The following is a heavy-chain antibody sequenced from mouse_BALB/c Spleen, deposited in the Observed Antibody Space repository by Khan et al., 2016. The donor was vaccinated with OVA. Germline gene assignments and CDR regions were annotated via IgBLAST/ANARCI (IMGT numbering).Heavy chain of an antibody. CDR2: IWGDGST. Sequence: QVQLKESGPGLVAPSQSLSITCTVSGLSLTNYGISWIRQPPGKGLEWLGVIWGDGSTNYHSALISRLRINKDNSKSQVFLRLNSMHTDDTDTYYCAIIYYGYDWFTYWGRGTLVTVSA. V-gene: IGHV2-3*01. J-gene: IGHJ3*01. D-gene: IGHD2-2*01. CDR3: AIIYYGYDWFTY. CDR1: GLSLTNYG.